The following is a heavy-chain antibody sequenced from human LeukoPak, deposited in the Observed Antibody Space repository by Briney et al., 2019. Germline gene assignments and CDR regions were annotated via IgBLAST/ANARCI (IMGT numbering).Heavy chain of an antibody. Sequence: ASVKVSCKASAGTCSSYAISWVRQAPGQGLEWMGRIIPIFGIANYAQKFQGRVTITADKSTSTAYMELSSLRSEDTAVYYCARDLYGSGEDFDYRGQGTLVTVSS. D-gene: IGHD3-10*01. V-gene: IGHV1-69*04. J-gene: IGHJ4*02. CDR3: ARDLYGSGEDFDY. CDR1: AGTCSSYA. CDR2: IIPIFGIA.